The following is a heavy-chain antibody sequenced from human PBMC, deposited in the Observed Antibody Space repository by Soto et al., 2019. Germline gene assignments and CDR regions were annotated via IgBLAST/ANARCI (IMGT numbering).Heavy chain of an antibody. V-gene: IGHV3-48*02. CDR2: ISSSSSTI. D-gene: IGHD6-19*01. J-gene: IGHJ4*02. Sequence: GGSLRLSCAASGFTFSSYSMNWVRQAPGKGLEWVSYISSSSSTIYYADSVKGRFTISRDNAKNSLYLQMNSLRDEDTAVYYFSRKCAVARPPFSYCAQRTPVTVSS. CDR3: SRKCAVARPPFSY. CDR1: GFTFSSYS.